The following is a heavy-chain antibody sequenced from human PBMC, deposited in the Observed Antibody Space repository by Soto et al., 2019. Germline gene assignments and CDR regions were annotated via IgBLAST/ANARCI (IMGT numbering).Heavy chain of an antibody. J-gene: IGHJ3*02. CDR1: GYSFTSYW. D-gene: IGHD2-2*01. CDR2: IDPSDSYT. Sequence: PGESLKISCKGSGYSFTSYWISWVRQMPGKGLEWMGRIDPSDSYTNYSPSFQGHVTISADKSISTAYLQWSSLKASDTAMYYWARHTDVIVPAAMLAAFDIWGQGTMVTVS. V-gene: IGHV5-10-1*01. CDR3: ARHTDVIVPAAMLAAFDI.